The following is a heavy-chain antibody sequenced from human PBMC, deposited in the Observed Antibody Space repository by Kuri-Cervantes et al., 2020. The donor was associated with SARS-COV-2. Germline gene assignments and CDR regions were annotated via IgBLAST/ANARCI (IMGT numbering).Heavy chain of an antibody. D-gene: IGHD6-13*01. J-gene: IGHJ2*01. CDR1: GFSFSTYY. Sequence: GESLKISCAVSGFSFSTYYMIWVRQAPGKGLEWVSSISSGGTYTHYADSVKGRFTISRDNAKNTLYLQMNSLRAEDTAVYYCARGSFASSSWQDWYFDLWGRGTLVTVAS. V-gene: IGHV3-21*01. CDR2: ISSGGTYT. CDR3: ARGSFASSSWQDWYFDL.